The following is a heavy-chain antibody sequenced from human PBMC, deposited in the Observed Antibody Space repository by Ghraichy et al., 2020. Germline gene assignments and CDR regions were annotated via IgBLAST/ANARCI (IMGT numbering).Heavy chain of an antibody. J-gene: IGHJ4*02. CDR2: ISSSSSYI. D-gene: IGHD6-6*01. Sequence: GGSLRLSCAASGFTFSSYSMNWVRQAPGKGLEWVSSISSSSSYIYYADSVKGRFTISRDNAKNSLYLQMNSLRAEDTAVYYCARDEYSSSSGFDYWDQGTLVTVSS. V-gene: IGHV3-21*01. CDR1: GFTFSSYS. CDR3: ARDEYSSSSGFDY.